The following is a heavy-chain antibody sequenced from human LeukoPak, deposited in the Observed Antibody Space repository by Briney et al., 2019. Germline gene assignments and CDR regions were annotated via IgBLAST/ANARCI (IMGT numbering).Heavy chain of an antibody. J-gene: IGHJ2*01. CDR1: GFTFSSYS. CDR3: ARDIYVAYCGGDCYSENWYFDL. D-gene: IGHD2-21*02. Sequence: NPGGSLRLSCAASGFTFSSYSMNWVRQAPGKGLEWVSSISSSSSYIYYADSVKGRFTISRDNAKSSLYLQMDSLRAEDTAVYYCARDIYVAYCGGDCYSENWYFDLWGRGTLVTVSS. V-gene: IGHV3-21*01. CDR2: ISSSSSYI.